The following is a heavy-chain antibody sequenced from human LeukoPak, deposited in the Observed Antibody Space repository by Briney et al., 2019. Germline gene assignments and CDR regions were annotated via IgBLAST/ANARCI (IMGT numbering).Heavy chain of an antibody. J-gene: IGHJ3*02. CDR2: MNPNSGNT. V-gene: IGHV1-8*01. CDR1: GYTFTSYD. CDR3: ARAPAISFWSGYYSLPRDAFDI. D-gene: IGHD3-3*01. Sequence: GASVKVSCKASGYTFTSYDINWVRQATGQGPEWMGWMNPNSGNTGYAQKFQGRVTMTRNTSISTAYMELSSLRSEDTAVYYCARAPAISFWSGYYSLPRDAFDIWGQGTMVTVSS.